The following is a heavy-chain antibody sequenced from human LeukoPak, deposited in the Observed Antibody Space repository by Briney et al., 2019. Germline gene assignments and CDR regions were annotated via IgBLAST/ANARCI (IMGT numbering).Heavy chain of an antibody. CDR1: GDTFTGYY. D-gene: IGHD3-10*01. V-gene: IGHV1-2*02. CDR2: INPNSGGT. Sequence: ASVRVSCKASGDTFTGYYMHWVRQAPGQGGEGMGWINPNSGGTNYAQSFQGRVTMSRDTSISTAYMELSMPRSDDTAVYYCARSGSGSYYFYWGQGTLVTVSS. J-gene: IGHJ4*02. CDR3: ARSGSGSYYFY.